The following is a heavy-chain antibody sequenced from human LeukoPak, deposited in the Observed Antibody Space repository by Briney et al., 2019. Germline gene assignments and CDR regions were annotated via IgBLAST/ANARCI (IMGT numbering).Heavy chain of an antibody. CDR3: ARQMNTVTADY. J-gene: IGHJ4*02. CDR2: IFYSGST. CDR1: GGSISSSSYF. Sequence: SGTLSRTCTVSGGSISSSSYFWGWIRQPPGKGLEWIGSIFYSGSTYYNPSLNSRVTISIATSKTQFSLRLSSVTAADTAVYYCARQMNTVTADYWGQGTPVTVSS. D-gene: IGHD4-17*01. V-gene: IGHV4-39*01.